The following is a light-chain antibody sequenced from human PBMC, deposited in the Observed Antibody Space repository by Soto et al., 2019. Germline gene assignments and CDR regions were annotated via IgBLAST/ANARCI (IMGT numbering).Light chain of an antibody. CDR3: QQYVTSSPRT. CDR1: HTISSSY. J-gene: IGKJ1*01. CDR2: GIS. Sequence: EIVLTQSPGTLSLSPGERATLSCRASHTISSSYLAWYQQKPGQAPRLLMYGISRRATGILDRFSGSGSGTGFNPINPRPEPEDFAVDYCQQYVTSSPRTFGQGTKVEIK. V-gene: IGKV3-20*01.